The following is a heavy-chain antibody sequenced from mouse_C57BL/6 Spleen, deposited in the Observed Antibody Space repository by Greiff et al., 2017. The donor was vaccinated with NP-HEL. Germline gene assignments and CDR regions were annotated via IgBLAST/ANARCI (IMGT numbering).Heavy chain of an antibody. J-gene: IGHJ4*01. D-gene: IGHD1-1*01. CDR1: GFSLTSYA. V-gene: IGHV2-9-1*01. CDR3: AKNAYYYGRGNYYDMDG. Sequence: QVQLKESGPGLVAPSQSLSITCTVSGFSLTSYAISWVRQPPGKGLEWIGVIWPGGGTNYYSALKSRLSISTDNSKSQVFLKINRLHTDETARYYEAKNAYYYGRGNYYDMDGWGKGTTVTASS. CDR2: IWPGGGT.